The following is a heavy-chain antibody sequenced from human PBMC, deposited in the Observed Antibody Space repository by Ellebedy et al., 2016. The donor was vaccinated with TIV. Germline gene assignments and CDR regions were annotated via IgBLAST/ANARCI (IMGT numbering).Heavy chain of an antibody. D-gene: IGHD3-16*01. CDR2: INPSGGST. V-gene: IGHV1-46*01. CDR1: GYPFTAYY. CDR3: ARDLFGGVTADY. J-gene: IGHJ4*02. Sequence: ASVKVSXKASGYPFTAYYIHWLRQAPGQGLEWMGIINPSGGSTSYAQKFQGRVTMTRDTSSSTVYMELSSLRSEDTAVYYCARDLFGGVTADYWGQGTLVTVSS.